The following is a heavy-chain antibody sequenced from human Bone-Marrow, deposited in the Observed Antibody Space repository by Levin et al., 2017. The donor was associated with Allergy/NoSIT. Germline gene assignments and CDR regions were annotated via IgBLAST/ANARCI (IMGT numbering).Heavy chain of an antibody. J-gene: IGHJ4*01. CDR1: GFTFRDYY. V-gene: IGHV3-11*01. CDR3: AREATYGDTTGYKLFDY. CDR2: ISPSGTDI. Sequence: GGSLRLSCIVSGFTFRDYYMSWIRQAPGKGLEWLSYISPSGTDIFYADSLKGRFTISRDNDKNSLDLQMNSLTAEDTAVYYCAREATYGDTTGYKLFDYWGHGTLVTVSS. D-gene: IGHD3-22*01.